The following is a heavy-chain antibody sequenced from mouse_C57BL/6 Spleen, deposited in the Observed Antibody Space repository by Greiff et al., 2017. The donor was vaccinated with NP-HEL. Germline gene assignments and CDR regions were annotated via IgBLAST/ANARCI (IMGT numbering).Heavy chain of an antibody. D-gene: IGHD1-1*01. V-gene: IGHV1-19*01. CDR2: INPYNGGT. Sequence: VQLQQSGPVLVKPGASVKMSCKASGYTFTDYYMNWVKQSHGKSLEWIGVINPYNGGTSYNQKFKGQATLTVDKSSSTAYMELNSLTSEDSAVYDCASYYGSTYAMDYWGQGTSVTVSS. CDR3: ASYYGSTYAMDY. CDR1: GYTFTDYY. J-gene: IGHJ4*01.